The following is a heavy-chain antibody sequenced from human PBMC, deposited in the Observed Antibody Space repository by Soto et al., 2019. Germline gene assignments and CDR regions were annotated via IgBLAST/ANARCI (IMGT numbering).Heavy chain of an antibody. Sequence: QVQLQESGPGLVKPSQTLSLTCTVSGGSISSGGYYWSWIRQHPGKGLEWIGYIYYSGSTCYNPSLKRRVTMSVDTSKNQFSLKLSSVTAADTAVYYCARARDSGGLIDYWGQGSLVTVSS. CDR1: GGSISSGGYY. V-gene: IGHV4-31*03. CDR2: IYYSGST. CDR3: ARARDSGGLIDY. J-gene: IGHJ4*02. D-gene: IGHD3-22*01.